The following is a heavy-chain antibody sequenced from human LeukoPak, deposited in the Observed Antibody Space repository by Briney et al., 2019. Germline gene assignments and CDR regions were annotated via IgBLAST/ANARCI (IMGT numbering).Heavy chain of an antibody. V-gene: IGHV3-48*01. D-gene: IGHD3-22*01. Sequence: GGPLRLSCAAASGFTFSTYHINWVRQAPGKGLEWVSYISRSSTTIYYADSVKGRFTISRDNAKNSLYLQMNSLRAEDTAVYHCATDYYDSSGYYTGSYWGQGTLVTVSS. J-gene: IGHJ4*02. CDR2: ISRSSTTI. CDR3: ATDYYDSSGYYTGSY. CDR1: GFTFSTYH.